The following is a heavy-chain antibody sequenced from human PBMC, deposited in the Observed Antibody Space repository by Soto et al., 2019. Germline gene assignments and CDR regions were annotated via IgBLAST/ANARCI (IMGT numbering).Heavy chain of an antibody. J-gene: IGHJ4*02. CDR1: GFSFSTHY. Sequence: GGSLRLSCAASGFSFSTHYMNWVRQSPGKGLEWVSSINRDSTVIYYADSVKGRFTISRDNARNSLSLQMNSLRAEDTAVYYCAKVASDYINSLDSWGQGTLVTVSS. CDR3: AKVASDYINSLDS. CDR2: INRDSTVI. D-gene: IGHD4-4*01. V-gene: IGHV3-48*01.